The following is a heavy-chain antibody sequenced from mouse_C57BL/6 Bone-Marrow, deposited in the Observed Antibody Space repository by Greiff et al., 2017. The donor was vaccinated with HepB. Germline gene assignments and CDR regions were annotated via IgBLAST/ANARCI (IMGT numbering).Heavy chain of an antibody. CDR3: ARDDGYWFAY. Sequence: VQLQHPGAELVRPGSSVKLSCKASGYTFTSYWMHWVKQRPIQGLEWIGNIDPSDSETHYNQKFKDKATLTVDKSSSTAYMQLSSLTSEDSAVYYCARDDGYWFAYWGQGTLVTVSA. CDR1: GYTFTSYW. CDR2: IDPSDSET. V-gene: IGHV1-52*01. J-gene: IGHJ3*01. D-gene: IGHD2-3*01.